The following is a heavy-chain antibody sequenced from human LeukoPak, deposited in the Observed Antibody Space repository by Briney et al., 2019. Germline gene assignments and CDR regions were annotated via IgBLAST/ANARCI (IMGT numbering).Heavy chain of an antibody. V-gene: IGHV1-18*01. D-gene: IGHD3-10*01. J-gene: IGHJ4*02. CDR1: GYTFTNYG. CDR3: ARDRTLRGFNNMVRGVISYY. Sequence: ASVNVSCKASGYTFTNYGISWVRQAPGQGLEWMGWISAYNGNTNYAQKLQGRLTITTHRSTHKAYMELKSLRSDDTAVYYCARDRTLRGFNNMVRGVISYYWGQGALVTVSS. CDR2: ISAYNGNT.